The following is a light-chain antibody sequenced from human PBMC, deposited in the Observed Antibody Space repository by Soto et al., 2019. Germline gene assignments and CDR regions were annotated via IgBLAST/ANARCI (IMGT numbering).Light chain of an antibody. Sequence: QSVLTQPPSASGSPGQSVTISCTGTSSDAGGYQYVSWYQQYPGKAPKLMIYAVNKRPSGVPDRFSGSRSGNTASLTVSGLQAEDEADYYCSSYAGSNNYVFGTRTKVTVL. CDR3: SSYAGSNNYV. V-gene: IGLV2-8*01. CDR2: AVN. CDR1: SSDAGGYQY. J-gene: IGLJ1*01.